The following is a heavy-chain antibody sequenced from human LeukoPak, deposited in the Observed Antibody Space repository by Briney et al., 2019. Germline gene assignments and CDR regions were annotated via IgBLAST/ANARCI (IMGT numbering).Heavy chain of an antibody. J-gene: IGHJ4*02. D-gene: IGHD3-22*01. CDR1: GGSISSYY. CDR3: ARATWLPVGLYYYDSSGYYYYFDY. V-gene: IGHV4-59*01. Sequence: SEALSLTCTVSGGSISSYYWSWIRQPPGKGLEWIGYIYYSGSTNYNPSLKSRVTISVDTSKNQFSLKLSSVTAADAAVYYCARATWLPVGLYYYDSSGYYYYFDYWGQGTLVTVSS. CDR2: IYYSGST.